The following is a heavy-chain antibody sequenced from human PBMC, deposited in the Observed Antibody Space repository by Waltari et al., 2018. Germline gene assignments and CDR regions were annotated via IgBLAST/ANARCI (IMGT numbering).Heavy chain of an antibody. CDR3: ARGGGAGSSWSAAYYYGMDV. CDR2: IYYSGST. CDR1: GGSISSHY. D-gene: IGHD6-13*01. V-gene: IGHV4-59*11. J-gene: IGHJ6*02. Sequence: QVQLQESGPGLVKPSETLSLTCTVSGGSISSHYWSWIRQPPGKGLEWIGYIYYSGSTHSNPSLKSRVTISLDTSKNQFALKLSSVTAADTAVYYCARGGGAGSSWSAAYYYGMDVWGQGTTVTVSS.